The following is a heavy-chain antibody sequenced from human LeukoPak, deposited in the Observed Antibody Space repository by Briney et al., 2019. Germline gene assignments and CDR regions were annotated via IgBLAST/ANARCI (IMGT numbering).Heavy chain of an antibody. CDR2: INPNSGGT. V-gene: IGHV1-2*02. CDR3: ARETYYYGSGSYYNFDY. J-gene: IGHJ4*02. CDR1: GYTFTGYY. Sequence: ASVKVSCKASGYTFTGYYMHWVRQAPGQGLEWMGWINPNSGGTNYAQKLQGRVTMTTDTSTSTAYMELRSLRSDDTAVYYCARETYYYGSGSYYNFDYWGQGTLVTVSS. D-gene: IGHD3-10*01.